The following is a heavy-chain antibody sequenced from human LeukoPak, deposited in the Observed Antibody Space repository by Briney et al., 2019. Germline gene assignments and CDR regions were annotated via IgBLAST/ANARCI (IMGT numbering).Heavy chain of an antibody. Sequence: AGSLRLSCAASGFTFSDYYMSWIRQAPGKGLEWVSYISSSSSYTNYADSVKGRFTISRDNTKNSLYLQVNSLRAEDTAVYYCARDRHNDITMVRDYYFDYWGQGTLVTVSS. D-gene: IGHD3-10*01. V-gene: IGHV3-11*06. CDR3: ARDRHNDITMVRDYYFDY. J-gene: IGHJ4*02. CDR2: ISSSSSYT. CDR1: GFTFSDYY.